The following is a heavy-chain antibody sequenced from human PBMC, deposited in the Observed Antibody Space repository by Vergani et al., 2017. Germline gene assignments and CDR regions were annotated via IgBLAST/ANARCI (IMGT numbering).Heavy chain of an antibody. V-gene: IGHV3-9*01. D-gene: IGHD6-13*01. Sequence: EVQLVESGGGLVQPGRSLRLSCAASGFSFDDYDMHWVRQAPGKGLEWVSGISWNSGRIVYADSVKGRFTISRDNAKNSLYLQMNSPRAEDTALYYCARSSSWYIYFDYWGQGNLVTVSS. CDR1: GFSFDDYD. CDR3: ARSSSWYIYFDY. CDR2: ISWNSGRI. J-gene: IGHJ4*02.